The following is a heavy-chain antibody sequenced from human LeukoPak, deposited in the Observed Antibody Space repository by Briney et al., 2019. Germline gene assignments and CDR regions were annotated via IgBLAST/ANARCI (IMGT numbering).Heavy chain of an antibody. D-gene: IGHD3-3*01. CDR2: INPNSGGT. J-gene: IGHJ3*02. CDR1: GYTFTSYA. CDR3: ARDLGDDFWSGYSPPRI. Sequence: ASVKVSCKASGYTFTSYAMHWVRQAPGQGLEWMGWINPNSGGTNYAQKFQGRVTMIRDTSISTAYMELSRLRSDDTAVYYCARDLGDDFWSGYSPPRIWGQGTMVTVSS. V-gene: IGHV1-2*02.